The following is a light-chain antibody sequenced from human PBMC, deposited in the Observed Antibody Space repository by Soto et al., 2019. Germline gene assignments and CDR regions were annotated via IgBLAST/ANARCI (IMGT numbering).Light chain of an antibody. CDR3: SSYTSSNTLEV. J-gene: IGLJ1*01. Sequence: SALIQPASVSGSPGQSITISCTGTSSDVGGSNYVSWYQHHPHRAPKLLIYEVSYRPSGVSNRFSGSKSGNTASLTISGLQAEDEADYYCSSYTSSNTLEVFGIGTKLTVL. CDR2: EVS. V-gene: IGLV2-14*01. CDR1: SSDVGGSNY.